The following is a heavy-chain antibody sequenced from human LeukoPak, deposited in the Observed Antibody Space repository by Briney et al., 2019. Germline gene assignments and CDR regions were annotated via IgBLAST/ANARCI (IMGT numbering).Heavy chain of an antibody. CDR1: GGSISSSSYY. J-gene: IGHJ4*02. D-gene: IGHD3-3*01. CDR2: IYYSGST. CDR3: ARDRYDFWSGYPAEVGY. Sequence: SETLSLTCTVCGGSISSSSYYWGWIRQPLGKGLEWIGSIYYSGSTYYNPSLKSRVTISVDTSKNQFSLKLSSVTAADTAVYYCARDRYDFWSGYPAEVGYWGQGTLVTVSS. V-gene: IGHV4-39*07.